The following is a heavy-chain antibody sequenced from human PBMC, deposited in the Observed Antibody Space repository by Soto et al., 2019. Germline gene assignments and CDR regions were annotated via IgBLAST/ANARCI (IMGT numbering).Heavy chain of an antibody. J-gene: IGHJ6*02. Sequence: GASVKVSCKASGYTFTSYAMHWVRQAPGQRLEWMGWINAGNGNTKYSQKFQGRVTITRDTSASTAYMELSSLRSEDTAVYYCAGDPCSSTSCYSGSYGMDVWGQGTTVTVSS. CDR2: INAGNGNT. V-gene: IGHV1-3*01. CDR3: AGDPCSSTSCYSGSYGMDV. CDR1: GYTFTSYA. D-gene: IGHD2-2*01.